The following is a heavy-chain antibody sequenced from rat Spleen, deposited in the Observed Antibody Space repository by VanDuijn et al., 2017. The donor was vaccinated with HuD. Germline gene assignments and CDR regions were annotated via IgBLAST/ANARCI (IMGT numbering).Heavy chain of an antibody. D-gene: IGHD5-1*01. CDR3: ATVGPDWEFGY. CDR1: GFTFSDYG. J-gene: IGHJ2*01. CDR2: ISYDGETT. V-gene: IGHV5-22*01. Sequence: EAQLMESGGGLVQPGRPMKLSCADFGFTFSDYGMAWIRQAPKKGLEWVAYISYDGETTYHGKSVTARFTISRDNSKNPLYLQMDSLRSEDTATYYWATVGPDWEFGYWGQGVMVTVSS.